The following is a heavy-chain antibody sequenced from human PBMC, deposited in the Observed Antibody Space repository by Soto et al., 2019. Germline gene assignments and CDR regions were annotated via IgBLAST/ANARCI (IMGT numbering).Heavy chain of an antibody. Sequence: QVQLVQSGAEVKEPGASVKVSCKPSGYTFTNYGISWVRQAPGQGLEWMGWISTYNGHTNYAQKVQGRVTMTTDTFTSTAYMELRSLRSDDTAVYYCARHTTTGTFDIWGQGTMVTVSS. J-gene: IGHJ3*02. D-gene: IGHD4-17*01. CDR2: ISTYNGHT. CDR3: ARHTTTGTFDI. V-gene: IGHV1-18*01. CDR1: GYTFTNYG.